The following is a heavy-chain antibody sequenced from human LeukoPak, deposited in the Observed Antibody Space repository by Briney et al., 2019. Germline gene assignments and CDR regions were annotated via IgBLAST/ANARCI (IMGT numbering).Heavy chain of an antibody. CDR3: ARVSASGIAAAATLGAFDF. D-gene: IGHD6-13*01. J-gene: IGHJ3*01. CDR2: ISFDGRNK. CDR1: GFTFTSYG. Sequence: GGSLRLSCAASGFTFTSYGMHWVRQAPGKGLEWVAVISFDGRNKYYADSVKGRFTISRDNSKNTLYLQMNSLRAEDTAVYYCARVSASGIAAAATLGAFDFWGQGTMVTVSS. V-gene: IGHV3-30*03.